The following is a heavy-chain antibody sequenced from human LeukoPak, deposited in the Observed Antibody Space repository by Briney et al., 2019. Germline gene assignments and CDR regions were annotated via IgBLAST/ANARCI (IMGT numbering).Heavy chain of an antibody. J-gene: IGHJ4*02. Sequence: ASVKVSCKASGYTFIGYYIHWVRQAPAQGLEWMGRINPNSGGTNYTQNFQGRVTMTRDTSISTAYMELSRLRSDDTAVYYCARDVAGGDYWGQGTLVTVSS. CDR3: ARDVAGGDY. CDR2: INPNSGGT. CDR1: GYTFIGYY. V-gene: IGHV1-2*06. D-gene: IGHD6-19*01.